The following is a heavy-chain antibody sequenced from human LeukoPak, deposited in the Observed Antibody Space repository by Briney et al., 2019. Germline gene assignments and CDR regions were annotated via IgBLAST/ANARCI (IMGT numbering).Heavy chain of an antibody. CDR3: ARMNGYCSSTSCYGVAFDI. V-gene: IGHV3-53*01. Sequence: GGSLRLSCAASGFTVSSNYMSWVRQAPGQGLEWVSVIYSGGSTYYADSVNGRFTISSDNSKNTLYLQMNSLRAEDTAVYYCARMNGYCSSTSCYGVAFDIWGQGTMVTVSS. J-gene: IGHJ3*02. D-gene: IGHD2-2*01. CDR2: IYSGGST. CDR1: GFTVSSNY.